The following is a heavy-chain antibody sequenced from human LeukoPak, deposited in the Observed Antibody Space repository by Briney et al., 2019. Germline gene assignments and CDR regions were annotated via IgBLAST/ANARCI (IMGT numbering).Heavy chain of an antibody. V-gene: IGHV3-66*01. CDR2: IYGGSRT. CDR3: ARDRVSSWYHFDY. D-gene: IGHD6-13*01. CDR1: GFTFSSYA. J-gene: IGHJ4*02. Sequence: GGSLRLSCAASGFTFSSYAMSWVRQAPGKGLEWVSVIYGGSRTLYSDSVKGRFTISRDISKNTVYLQMSNLRAEDMAVYYCARDRVSSWYHFDYWGQGTLVTVSS.